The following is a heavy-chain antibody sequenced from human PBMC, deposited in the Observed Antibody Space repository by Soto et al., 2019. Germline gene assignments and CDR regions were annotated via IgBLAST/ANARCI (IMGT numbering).Heavy chain of an antibody. CDR1: GFTFSRYS. D-gene: IGHD5-12*01. Sequence: EVHLVESGGGLVQPGGSLRLSCAASGFTFSRYSMNWVRQAPGKGLEWVSYISSSSTTIYYADSVKGRFTVSRDNAKNSFYLQMHSLRDEDTAVYYCAKGGNSGYESDYWGQGTLVTVSS. J-gene: IGHJ4*02. CDR2: ISSSSTTI. V-gene: IGHV3-48*02. CDR3: AKGGNSGYESDY.